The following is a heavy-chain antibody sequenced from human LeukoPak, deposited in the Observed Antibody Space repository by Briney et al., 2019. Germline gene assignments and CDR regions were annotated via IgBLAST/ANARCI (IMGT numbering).Heavy chain of an antibody. V-gene: IGHV3-33*01. CDR3: ARGGVVGATLGWFDP. CDR1: GFTFSSYG. Sequence: GGSLRLSCAASGFTFSSYGMHWVRQAPGKGLEWVAVIWYDGSNKYYADYVKGRFTISRDNSKNTLYLQMNSLRAEDTAVYYCARGGVVGATLGWFDPWGQGTLVTVSS. D-gene: IGHD1-26*01. CDR2: IWYDGSNK. J-gene: IGHJ5*02.